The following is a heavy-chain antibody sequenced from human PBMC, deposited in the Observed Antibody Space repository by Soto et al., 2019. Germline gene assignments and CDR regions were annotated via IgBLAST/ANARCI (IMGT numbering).Heavy chain of an antibody. D-gene: IGHD1-26*01. CDR2: IWYDGSNK. CDR1: GFTFSSYG. V-gene: IGHV3-33*01. CDR3: ARDKWELDI. J-gene: IGHJ3*02. Sequence: QVQLVESGGGVVQPGRSLRLSCAASGFTFSSYGMHWVRQAPGKGLEWVAVIWYDGSNKYYADSVKGRFTISRDNSKNTLYLQMNSLRAEDTAVYYCARDKWELDIWGQGTMVTVSS.